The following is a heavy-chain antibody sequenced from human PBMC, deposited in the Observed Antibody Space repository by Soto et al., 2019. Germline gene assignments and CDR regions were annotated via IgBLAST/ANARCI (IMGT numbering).Heavy chain of an antibody. CDR3: TIGAAPPRGCGYYYVMDV. D-gene: IGHD6-25*01. Sequence: QVQLVQSGAEVKKPGSSVTVSCKASGGTFSSYAISWVRQAPGQGLEWMGGIIPIFGTANYAQKFQGRVTITADESTSTADMELSSLRSEDTAVYYCTIGAAPPRGCGYYYVMDVWGQGTTVTVSS. J-gene: IGHJ6*02. CDR2: IIPIFGTA. V-gene: IGHV1-69*01. CDR1: GGTFSSYA.